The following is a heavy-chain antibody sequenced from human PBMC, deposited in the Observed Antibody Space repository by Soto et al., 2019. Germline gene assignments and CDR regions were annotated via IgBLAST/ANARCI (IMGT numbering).Heavy chain of an antibody. CDR1: GFTFTDYA. D-gene: IGHD6-6*01. CDR2: ISWNSGRI. CDR3: AKDVGYSISSFDH. V-gene: IGHV3-9*01. Sequence: SGGSLRLSCRASGFTFTDYAMHLVRQAPGKGLEWVSGISWNSGRIGYADSVKGRFTISRDTAKNSLYLQMNSLRAEDTAFYYCAKDVGYSISSFDHWGQGALVIVSS. J-gene: IGHJ4*02.